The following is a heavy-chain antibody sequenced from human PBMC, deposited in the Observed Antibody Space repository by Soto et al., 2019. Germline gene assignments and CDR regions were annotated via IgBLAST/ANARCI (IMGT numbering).Heavy chain of an antibody. J-gene: IGHJ6*02. CDR2: IYHSGST. V-gene: IGHV4-30-2*01. CDR1: DGSISTSSYY. Sequence: PSDTLSLTCTVSDGSISTSSYYWGWMRQPPGKGLEWIGYIYHSGSTYYNPSLKSRVTISVDRSKNQFSLKLSSVTAADTAVYYCARVPDVWGQGTTVTVSS. CDR3: ARVPDV.